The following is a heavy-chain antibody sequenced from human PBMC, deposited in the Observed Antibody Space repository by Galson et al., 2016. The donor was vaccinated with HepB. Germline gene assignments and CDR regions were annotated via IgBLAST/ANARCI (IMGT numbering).Heavy chain of an antibody. V-gene: IGHV3-30*04. CDR1: GSTFNTYA. CDR3: VRDKSSWNLGKFYYYGLDV. Sequence: SLRLSCAASGSTFNTYAMHWVRQAPGKGLEWVALISYDGTDKYYADSVKGRFTISIDNSNNTMYVQMNSLRADDTAVYYCVRDKSSWNLGKFYYYGLDVWGHGTRVTVSS. D-gene: IGHD2-15*01. CDR2: ISYDGTDK. J-gene: IGHJ6*02.